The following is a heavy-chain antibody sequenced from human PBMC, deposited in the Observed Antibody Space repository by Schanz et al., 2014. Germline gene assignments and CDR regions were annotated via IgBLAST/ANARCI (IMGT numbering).Heavy chain of an antibody. D-gene: IGHD6-13*01. Sequence: PGGSLRLSCAASGFTFSDYYMTWIRQAPGKGLEWVSAISGSGGSTVYADSVKGRFTISRDNSNNTVFLQMNSLRAEDTAVYYCAKDLAAVGVFDYWGQGSLXTVSP. CDR2: ISGSGGST. CDR3: AKDLAAVGVFDY. V-gene: IGHV3-23*01. CDR1: GFTFSDYY. J-gene: IGHJ4*02.